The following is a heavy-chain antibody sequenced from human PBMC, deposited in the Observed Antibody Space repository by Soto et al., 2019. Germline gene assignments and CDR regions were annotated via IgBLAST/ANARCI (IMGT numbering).Heavy chain of an antibody. Sequence: QSGGSLRLSCAASGFTFSSYAMHWGRQAPGKGLEWVAVISSDGSDKFYADAVKGRFTISRDSSENTLHLQMSSLRTEDTAVYYCARALYATSSDWFDPWGQGTLVTVSS. CDR2: ISSDGSDK. V-gene: IGHV3-30*14. CDR3: ARALYATSSDWFDP. D-gene: IGHD2-8*01. CDR1: GFTFSSYA. J-gene: IGHJ5*02.